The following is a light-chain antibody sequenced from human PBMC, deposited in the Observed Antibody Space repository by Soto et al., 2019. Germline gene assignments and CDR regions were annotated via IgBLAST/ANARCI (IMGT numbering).Light chain of an antibody. V-gene: IGLV2-14*01. CDR3: SSYGSGSTYV. J-gene: IGLJ1*01. Sequence: QSALAQPASASGSPGQSITISCTGTSSDVGGYNFVSWYQQHPYKAPKLMIYEVTNRPSGVSNRFSGSKSGNTASLTISGLQAEDEADYYCSSYGSGSTYVFGTGTKVTVL. CDR2: EVT. CDR1: SSDVGGYNF.